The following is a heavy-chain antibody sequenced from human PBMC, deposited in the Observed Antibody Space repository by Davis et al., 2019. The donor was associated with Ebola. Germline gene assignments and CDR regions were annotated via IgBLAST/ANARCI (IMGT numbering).Heavy chain of an antibody. J-gene: IGHJ4*02. Sequence: GGSLRLSCAASGFVFSSYVMSWVRRAPGKGLEWVSTLGLSADTYYADSVKGRFTISRDNSKNTLYLQMNGLRVEDTAIYYCARDMPSVGATSYWGQGTLVTVSS. D-gene: IGHD1-26*01. V-gene: IGHV3-23*01. CDR2: LGLSADT. CDR3: ARDMPSVGATSY. CDR1: GFVFSSYV.